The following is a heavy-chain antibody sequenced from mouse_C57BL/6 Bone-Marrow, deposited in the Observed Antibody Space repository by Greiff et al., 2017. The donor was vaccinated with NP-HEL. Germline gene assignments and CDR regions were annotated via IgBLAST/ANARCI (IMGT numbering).Heavy chain of an antibody. CDR3: ARGGKKYFDV. CDR1: GYTFTSYW. V-gene: IGHV1-55*01. CDR2: IYPGSGST. Sequence: QVQLQQPGAELVKPGASVKMSCKASGYTFTSYWITWVKQRPGQGLEWIGDIYPGSGSTNYNEKFKSKATLTVDTSSSTAYMQLSSLTSEDAAVYYCARGGKKYFDVWGKGTTVTVSS. J-gene: IGHJ1*03.